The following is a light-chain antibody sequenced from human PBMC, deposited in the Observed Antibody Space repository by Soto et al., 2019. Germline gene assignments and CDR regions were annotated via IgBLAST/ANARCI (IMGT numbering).Light chain of an antibody. CDR1: QTISYY. Sequence: QMTQTPSSLSATVGAIVNITSGASQTISYYLNWYQQKPGKAPKPLIYTASSLQSGVPSRFSGSGSGTDFTLTISSLHPEDFATYFCQQSYSTPITFGQGTRLEI. CDR3: QQSYSTPIT. J-gene: IGKJ5*01. CDR2: TAS. V-gene: IGKV1-39*01.